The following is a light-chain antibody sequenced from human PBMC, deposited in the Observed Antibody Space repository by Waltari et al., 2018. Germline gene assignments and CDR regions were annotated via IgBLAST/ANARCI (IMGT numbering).Light chain of an antibody. J-gene: IGKJ5*01. CDR2: DAS. Sequence: EIVMTQSSATLSVSPGETATLSCRASQSVSSNVAWYQKKPGQAPRLLIYDASTRATSIPAKFRGSGSGTEFTLTISSLQSEDFAVYYCQQYNRWPPITFGHGTRLEIK. V-gene: IGKV3-15*01. CDR1: QSVSSN. CDR3: QQYNRWPPIT.